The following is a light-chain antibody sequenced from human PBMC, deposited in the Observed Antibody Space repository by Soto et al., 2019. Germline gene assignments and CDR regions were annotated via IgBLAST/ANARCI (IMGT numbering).Light chain of an antibody. CDR2: DAS. J-gene: IGKJ1*01. V-gene: IGKV1-5*01. CDR3: QQYNSYSPAWT. Sequence: GDRVTITCRSSQSISGWLAWYQKKPGKAPKLLIYDASSLQSGVPSRFSGSGSGTEFTLTISSLQPDDFATYYCQQYNSYSPAWTFGQGTKVDI. CDR1: QSISGW.